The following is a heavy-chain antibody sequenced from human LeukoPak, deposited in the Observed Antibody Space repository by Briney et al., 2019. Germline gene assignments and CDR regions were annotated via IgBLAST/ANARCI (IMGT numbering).Heavy chain of an antibody. D-gene: IGHD7-27*01. CDR2: ISYDGSNK. CDR3: ANTGDYYYYYMDV. Sequence: GRSLRLSCAASGFTFSSYGMHWVRQAPGKGLEWAAVISYDGSNKYYADSVKGRFTISRDNSKNTLYLQMNSLRAEDTAVYYCANTGDYYYYYMDVWGNGTTVTVSS. V-gene: IGHV3-30*18. CDR1: GFTFSSYG. J-gene: IGHJ6*03.